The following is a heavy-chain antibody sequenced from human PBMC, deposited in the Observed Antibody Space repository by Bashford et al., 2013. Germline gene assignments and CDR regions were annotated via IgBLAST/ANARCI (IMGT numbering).Heavy chain of an antibody. V-gene: IGHV4-31*03. Sequence: SETLSLTCTVSGGSISSGGYYWSWIRQHPGKGLEWIGYIYYSGSTYYNPSLKSRVTISVDTSKNQFSLKLSSVTAADTAVYYCARDRAGRDGYNIFDYWGQGTLVTVSS. CDR3: ARDRAGRDGYNIFDY. D-gene: IGHD5-24*01. J-gene: IGHJ4*02. CDR2: IYYSGST. CDR1: GGSISSGGYY.